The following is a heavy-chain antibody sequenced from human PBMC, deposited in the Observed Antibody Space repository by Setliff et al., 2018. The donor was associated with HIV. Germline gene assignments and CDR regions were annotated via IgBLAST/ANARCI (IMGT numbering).Heavy chain of an antibody. CDR1: GFTFSSYS. CDR2: ISSSSSYI. Sequence: GSLRLSCAASGFTFSSYSMNWVRQAPGKGLEWVSSISSSSSYIYYADSVKGRFTISRDNSKNTLSLQMNDLRPEDTAVYYCAKNFFGSGYYFFFDFWGQGTLVTVSS. V-gene: IGHV3-21*01. D-gene: IGHD3-10*01. J-gene: IGHJ4*02. CDR3: AKNFFGSGYYFFFDF.